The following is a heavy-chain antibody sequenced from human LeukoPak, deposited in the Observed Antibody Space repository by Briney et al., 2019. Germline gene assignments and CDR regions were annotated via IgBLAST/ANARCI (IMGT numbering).Heavy chain of an antibody. V-gene: IGHV1-69*05. D-gene: IGHD3-10*01. J-gene: IGHJ4*02. CDR3: ASLELRGTGLDY. Sequence: SVKVSCKASGGTFSSYAIGWVRQALGQGLEWMGGIIPIFGTANYAQKFQGRVTITTDESTSTAYMELSSLRSEDTAVYYCASLELRGTGLDYWGQGTLVTVSS. CDR1: GGTFSSYA. CDR2: IIPIFGTA.